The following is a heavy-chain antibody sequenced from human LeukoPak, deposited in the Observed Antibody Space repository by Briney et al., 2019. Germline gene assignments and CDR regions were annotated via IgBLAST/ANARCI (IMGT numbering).Heavy chain of an antibody. CDR1: GGSIINYY. CDR2: IYVTGST. CDR3: ARLKYYDSTGYSPGYYMDV. Sequence: SETLSLTCTVSGGSIINYYWSWIRQPAGTGLEWVGRIYVTGSTIYNPSLQSRLSMSVDTSKNQFSLRLTSVTAADTAVYYFARLKYYDSTGYSPGYYMDVWGKGITVTVSS. J-gene: IGHJ6*03. V-gene: IGHV4-4*07. D-gene: IGHD3-22*01.